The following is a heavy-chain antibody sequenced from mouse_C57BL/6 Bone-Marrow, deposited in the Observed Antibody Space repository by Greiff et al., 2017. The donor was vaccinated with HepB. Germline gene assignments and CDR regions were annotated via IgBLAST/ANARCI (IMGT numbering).Heavy chain of an antibody. V-gene: IGHV3-8*01. CDR1: GYSITSDY. CDR3: ARFPFTTVVAPTFYFDY. CDR2: ISYSGST. D-gene: IGHD1-1*01. J-gene: IGHJ2*01. Sequence: VQLQQSGPGLAKPSQTLSLTCSVTGYSITSDYWNWIRKFPGNKLEYMGYISYSGSTYYNPSLKSRISITRDTSKNQYYLQLNSVTTEDTATYYCARFPFTTVVAPTFYFDYWGQGTTLTVSS.